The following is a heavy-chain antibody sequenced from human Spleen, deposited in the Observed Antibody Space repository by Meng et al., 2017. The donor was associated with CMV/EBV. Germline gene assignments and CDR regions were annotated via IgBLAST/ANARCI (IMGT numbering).Heavy chain of an antibody. CDR1: GYTFTSYY. D-gene: IGHD6-6*01. CDR2: INPSGGST. CDR3: ARYIAVRPEVGYGMDV. J-gene: IGHJ6*02. V-gene: IGHV1-46*01. Sequence: ASVKVSCKASGYTFTSYYMHWVRQAPGQGLEWMGIINPSGGSTSYAQKFQGRVTITTDESTSTVYMDLSSLRSEDTAVYYCARYIAVRPEVGYGMDVWGQGTTVTVSS.